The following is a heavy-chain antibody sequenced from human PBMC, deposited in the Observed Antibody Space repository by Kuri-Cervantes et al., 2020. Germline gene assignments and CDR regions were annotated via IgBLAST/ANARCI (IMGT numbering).Heavy chain of an antibody. CDR3: AKVSSGSYHFDY. V-gene: IGHV3-53*05. CDR2: IYSDGST. Sequence: GESLKISCGASGFTVSSHSMNWVRQAPGKGLEWVSVIYSDGSTYYPDSVKGRFTISRDNAKNSLYLQMNSLRAEDTALYYCAKVSSGSYHFDYWGQGTLVTVSS. J-gene: IGHJ4*02. CDR1: GFTVSSHS. D-gene: IGHD1-26*01.